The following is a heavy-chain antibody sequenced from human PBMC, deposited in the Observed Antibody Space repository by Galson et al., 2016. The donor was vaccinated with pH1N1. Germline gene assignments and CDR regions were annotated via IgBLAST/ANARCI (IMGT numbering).Heavy chain of an antibody. CDR1: GFRFDDYA. V-gene: IGHV3-9*01. D-gene: IGHD1-1*01. CDR3: VKDWKGYYYYMDV. J-gene: IGHJ6*03. CDR2: INWKSSNI. Sequence: SLRLSCATSGFRFDDYAMNWVRQGPGQGLEWMVGINWKSSNIGYADTLKGRFSITRDNSKKSIFLEMNRLRVEDKALYYCVKDWKGYYYYMDVWGKGTTVTVSS.